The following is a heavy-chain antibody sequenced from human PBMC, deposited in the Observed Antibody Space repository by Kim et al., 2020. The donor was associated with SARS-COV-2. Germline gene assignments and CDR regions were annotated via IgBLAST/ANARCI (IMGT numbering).Heavy chain of an antibody. D-gene: IGHD6-6*01. CDR2: IYRGGSST. J-gene: IGHJ5*02. V-gene: IGHV3-23*03. CDR3: AKDMGIAARPLPDWFDP. CDR1: GFTFSSYA. Sequence: GGSLRLFCAASGFTFSSYAMSWVSQGPGKGLEWVSVIYRGGSSTYYADSVKGRFTISRDNSKNTLYLQMNSLRAEDTAVYYCAKDMGIAARPLPDWFDPWGKGTLVTVSS.